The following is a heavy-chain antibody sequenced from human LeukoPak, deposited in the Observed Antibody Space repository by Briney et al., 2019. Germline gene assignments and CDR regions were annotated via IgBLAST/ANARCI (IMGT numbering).Heavy chain of an antibody. V-gene: IGHV3-7*01. J-gene: IGHJ5*02. Sequence: GGSLRLSCAASGFTFSSQWMSWVRQAPGKGLEWVANIKEDGSEKSYVDSVKGRFTISRDNAKSSLYLQMSSLRAEDTAVYYCARAFSWGQGTLVTVSS. CDR1: GFTFSSQW. CDR3: ARAFS. CDR2: IKEDGSEK. D-gene: IGHD3-16*01.